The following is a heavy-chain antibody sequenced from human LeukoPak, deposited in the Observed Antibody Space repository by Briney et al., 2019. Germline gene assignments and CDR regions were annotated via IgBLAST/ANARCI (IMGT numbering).Heavy chain of an antibody. J-gene: IGHJ3*02. D-gene: IGHD1-26*01. CDR1: GGSISSGGYS. CDR3: ARGQWELLVGAFDI. CDR2: IYHSGST. V-gene: IGHV4-30-2*01. Sequence: SETLSLTCAVSGGSISSGGYSWSWIRQPPGKGLEWIGYIYHSGSTYYNPSLKSRVTISVDRSKNQFSLKLSSVTAADTAVYYCARGQWELLVGAFDIWGQGTMVTVSS.